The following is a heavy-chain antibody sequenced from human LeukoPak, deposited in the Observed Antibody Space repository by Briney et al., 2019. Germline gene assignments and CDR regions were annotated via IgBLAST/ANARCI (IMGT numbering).Heavy chain of an antibody. Sequence: GGSLRLSCAASGFTFSDYYMRWVRQAPGKGLEWIAYVGTAGKRIDYAESVRGRFTTSRDDAKSSLFLQMDSLTVEDTALYHCAKLVVPAANAVDSWGQGTLVTVSS. V-gene: IGHV3-11*01. J-gene: IGHJ4*02. CDR3: AKLVVPAANAVDS. CDR2: VGTAGKRI. CDR1: GFTFSDYY. D-gene: IGHD2-2*01.